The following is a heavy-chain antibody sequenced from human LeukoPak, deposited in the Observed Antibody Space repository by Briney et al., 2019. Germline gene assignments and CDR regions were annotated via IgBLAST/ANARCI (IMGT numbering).Heavy chain of an antibody. D-gene: IGHD3-22*01. J-gene: IGHJ6*02. CDR3: ARELYDSSGYPHYYYGMDV. V-gene: IGHV4-59*01. CDR2: IYYSGST. CDR1: GGSISSYY. Sequence: SETLSLTCTVSGGSISSYYWSWIRQPPGKGLEWIGYIYYSGSTNYNPPLKSRVTISVDTSKNQFSLKLSSVTAADTAVYYCARELYDSSGYPHYYYGMDVWGQGTTVTVSS.